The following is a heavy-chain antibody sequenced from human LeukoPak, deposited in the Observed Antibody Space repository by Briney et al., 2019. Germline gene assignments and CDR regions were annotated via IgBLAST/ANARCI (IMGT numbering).Heavy chain of an antibody. Sequence: GGSLRLSCAASGFSFSNYAMSWVRQAPGKGLEWVSAISSSGDNAYDADSVKGRFTISRDNSKNTLYLQMNSLRAEDTAVFYCARVRTGSDFYFDYWGQGTLVTVSS. CDR1: GFSFSNYA. CDR2: ISSSGDNA. V-gene: IGHV3-23*01. CDR3: ARVRTGSDFYFDY. J-gene: IGHJ4*02. D-gene: IGHD3-10*01.